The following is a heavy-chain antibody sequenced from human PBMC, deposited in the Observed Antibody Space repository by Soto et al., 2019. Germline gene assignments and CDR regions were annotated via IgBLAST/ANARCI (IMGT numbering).Heavy chain of an antibody. CDR3: ARVGGRSQRRLGIFDY. Sequence: GGSLRLSCAASGFTFSSYWMSWVRQAPGKGLEWVANIKQDGSEKYYVDSVKGRFTISRDNAKYSLYLQMNSLRAEDTAVYYCARVGGRSQRRLGIFDYWGQGTLVTVSS. V-gene: IGHV3-7*01. CDR1: GFTFSSYW. J-gene: IGHJ4*02. CDR2: IKQDGSEK. D-gene: IGHD3-16*01.